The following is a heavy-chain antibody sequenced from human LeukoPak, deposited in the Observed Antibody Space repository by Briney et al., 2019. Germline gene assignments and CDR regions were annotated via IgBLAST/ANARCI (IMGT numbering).Heavy chain of an antibody. CDR2: ISAYNGNT. CDR3: ARDYYYDSSGYGLYYFDY. D-gene: IGHD3-22*01. V-gene: IGHV1-18*01. CDR1: GYTFTSYG. J-gene: IGHJ4*02. Sequence: ASVKVSCKASGYTFTSYGISWVRRAPGQGLEWMGWISAYNGNTNYAQKLQGRVTMTTDTSTSTAYMELRSLRSDDTAVYYCARDYYYDSSGYGLYYFDYWGQGTLVTVSS.